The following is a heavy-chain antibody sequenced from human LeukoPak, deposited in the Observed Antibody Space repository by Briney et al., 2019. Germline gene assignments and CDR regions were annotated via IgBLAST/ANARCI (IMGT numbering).Heavy chain of an antibody. D-gene: IGHD3-22*01. CDR1: GGTFSSYA. V-gene: IGHV1-69*13. CDR3: ASEGDSSGYGAFNI. Sequence: ASVKVSCEASGGTFSSYAISWVRQAPGQGLEWMGGIIPIFGTANYAQKFQGRVTITADESTSTAYMELSSLRSEDTAVYYCASEGDSSGYGAFNIWGQGTMVTVSS. CDR2: IIPIFGTA. J-gene: IGHJ3*02.